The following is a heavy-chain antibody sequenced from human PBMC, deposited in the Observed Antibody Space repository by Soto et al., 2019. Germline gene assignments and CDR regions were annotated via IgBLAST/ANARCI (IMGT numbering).Heavy chain of an antibody. CDR3: ARDKSLLSTNWFDP. Sequence: PGGSLRLSCAASGFTFSSYSMNWVRQAPGKGLEWVSYISSSSSTIYYADSVKGRFTISRDNAKNSLYLQMNSLRDEDTAVYYCARDKSLLSTNWFDPWGQGTLVTVSS. V-gene: IGHV3-48*02. CDR2: ISSSSSTI. J-gene: IGHJ5*02. D-gene: IGHD2-2*01. CDR1: GFTFSSYS.